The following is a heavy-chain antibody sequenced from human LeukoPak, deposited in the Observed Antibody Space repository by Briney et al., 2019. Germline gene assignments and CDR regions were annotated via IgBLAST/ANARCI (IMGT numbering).Heavy chain of an antibody. D-gene: IGHD3-10*01. J-gene: IGHJ4*02. V-gene: IGHV4-34*01. Sequence: SETLSLTCAVYGGSFSGYYWSWIRQPPGKGLEWIGEINHSGSTNYNPSLKSRVTISVDTSKNQFSLKLSSVTAADTAVYYCAGPPLSRGYYGSGSYYTNWGQGTLVTVSS. CDR3: AGPPLSRGYYGSGSYYTN. CDR1: GGSFSGYY. CDR2: INHSGST.